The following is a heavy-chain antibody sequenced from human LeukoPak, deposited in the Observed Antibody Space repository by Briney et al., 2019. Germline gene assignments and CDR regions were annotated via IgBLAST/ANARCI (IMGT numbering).Heavy chain of an antibody. V-gene: IGHV3-21*01. Sequence: GGSLRLSCAASGFTFSSYSMNWVRQAPGKGLEWVSSTSSSSSYIYYADSVKGRFTISRDNAKNSLYLQMNSLRAEDTAVYYCARHTYYYDSSGYYYDYWGQGTLVTVSS. CDR2: TSSSSSYI. J-gene: IGHJ4*02. D-gene: IGHD3-22*01. CDR3: ARHTYYYDSSGYYYDY. CDR1: GFTFSSYS.